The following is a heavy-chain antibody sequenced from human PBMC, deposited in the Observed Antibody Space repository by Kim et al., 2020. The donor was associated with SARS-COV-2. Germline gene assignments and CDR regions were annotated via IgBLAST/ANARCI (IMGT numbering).Heavy chain of an antibody. J-gene: IGHJ4*02. Sequence: SETLSLTCTVSGGSISSYYWSWIRQPPGKGLEWIGHVYYSGSTNYNPSLKSRGTISADTYKNQLLLKLSSVIAADTAAYYCARQWDSWGQGTLVTVYS. CDR2: VYYSGST. CDR3: ARQWDS. CDR1: GGSISSYY. V-gene: IGHV4-59*08.